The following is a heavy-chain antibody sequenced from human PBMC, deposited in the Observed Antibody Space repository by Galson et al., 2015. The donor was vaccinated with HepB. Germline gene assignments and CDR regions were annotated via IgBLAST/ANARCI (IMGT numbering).Heavy chain of an antibody. CDR2: ISYDGSNK. J-gene: IGHJ4*02. V-gene: IGHV3-30-3*01. Sequence: SLRLSCAASGFTFSSYAMHWVRQAPGKGLEWVAVISYDGSNKYYADSVKGRFTISRDNSKNTLYLQMNSLRAEDTAVYYCARDARYDILVGAAFDYWGQGTLVTVSS. CDR1: GFTFSSYA. D-gene: IGHD3-9*01. CDR3: ARDARYDILVGAAFDY.